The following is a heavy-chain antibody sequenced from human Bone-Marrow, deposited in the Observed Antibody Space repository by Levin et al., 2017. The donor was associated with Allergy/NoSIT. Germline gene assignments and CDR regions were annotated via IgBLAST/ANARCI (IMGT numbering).Heavy chain of an antibody. CDR1: GFAVSSTF. V-gene: IGHV3-53*01. D-gene: IGHD1-26*01. CDR3: ARARKSVSYFFDV. Sequence: LSLTCAASGFAVSSTFLTWVRRAPGKGLEWVSVIHSGGNTYHADFVEGRFTISRDNSKNTVFLQMNSLRGEDTAVYYCARARKSVSYFFDVWGQGTMVTVSS. J-gene: IGHJ3*01. CDR2: IHSGGNT.